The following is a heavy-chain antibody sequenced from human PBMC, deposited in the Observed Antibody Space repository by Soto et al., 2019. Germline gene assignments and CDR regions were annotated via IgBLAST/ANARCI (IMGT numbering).Heavy chain of an antibody. CDR3: AKDGPVGT. CDR2: IIVSGGST. CDR1: GFTFSSYA. Sequence: EVQLLESGGGLVQPGGSLRLSCAASGFTFSSYAMSWVRQAPGKGLEYVSTIIVSGGSTYYAASVKGRFTISRYNSKNTLYLQMNSLRAGDTAVYYGAKDGPVGTWGQGTLVTVSS. J-gene: IGHJ5*02. V-gene: IGHV3-23*01.